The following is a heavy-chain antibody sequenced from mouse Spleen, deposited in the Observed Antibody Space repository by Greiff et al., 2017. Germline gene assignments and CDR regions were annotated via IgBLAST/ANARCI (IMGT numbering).Heavy chain of an antibody. CDR2: IYPGGGYT. Sequence: VQLVESGAELVRPGTSVKMSCKASGYTFTNYWIGWAKQRPGHGLEWIGDIYPGGGYTNYNEKFKGKATLTADKSSSTAYMQFSSLTSEDSAIYYCARGRSFDYWGQGTTLTVSS. V-gene: IGHV1-63*01. CDR3: ARGRSFDY. J-gene: IGHJ2*01. CDR1: GYTFTNYW.